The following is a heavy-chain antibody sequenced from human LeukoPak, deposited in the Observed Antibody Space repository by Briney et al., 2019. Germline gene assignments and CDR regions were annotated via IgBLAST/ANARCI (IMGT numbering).Heavy chain of an antibody. CDR2: IRYDGSNK. V-gene: IGHV3-30*02. Sequence: PGGSLRLSCAASGFTFSSYGMHWVRQAPGKRLEWVAFIRYDGSNKYYADSVKGRFTISRDNSKNTLYLQMNSLRAEDTAVYYCAKDRFWGLLEWPDAFDIWGQGTMVTVSS. CDR1: GFTFSSYG. CDR3: AKDRFWGLLEWPDAFDI. D-gene: IGHD3-3*01. J-gene: IGHJ3*02.